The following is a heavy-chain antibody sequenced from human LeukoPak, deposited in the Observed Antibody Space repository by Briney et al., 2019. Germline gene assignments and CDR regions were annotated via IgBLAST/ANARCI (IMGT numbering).Heavy chain of an antibody. CDR2: IYYSGST. V-gene: IGHV4-39*01. J-gene: IGHJ4*02. D-gene: IGHD3-10*01. CDR3: ARQVADYGSGSYFLDY. CDR1: GGSISSSSYY. Sequence: SETLSLTCTVSGGSISSSSYYWGWIRQPPGKGLEWIGSIYYSGSTYYNPSLKSRVTISVDTSKNQFSLKLSSVTAADTAVYYCARQVADYGSGSYFLDYWGQGTLVTVSS.